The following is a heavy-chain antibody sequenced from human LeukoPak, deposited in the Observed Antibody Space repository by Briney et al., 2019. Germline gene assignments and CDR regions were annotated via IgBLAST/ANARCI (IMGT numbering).Heavy chain of an antibody. Sequence: ASVKVSCKASGYSFTDKYMHWVRQAPGQGLEWMGWINPNSGGTNYAQKFQGRVTMTRDTSTSTVYMELSSLRSEDTAVYYCARDGRVLRPNFDYWGQGTLVTVSS. CDR2: INPNSGGT. J-gene: IGHJ4*02. V-gene: IGHV1-2*02. D-gene: IGHD3-3*01. CDR3: ARDGRVLRPNFDY. CDR1: GYSFTDKY.